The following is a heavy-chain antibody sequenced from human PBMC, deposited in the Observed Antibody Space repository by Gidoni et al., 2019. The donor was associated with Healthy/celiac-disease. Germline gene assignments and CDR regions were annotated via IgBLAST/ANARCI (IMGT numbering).Heavy chain of an antibody. CDR3: ASFPRFYDYVWGSYNF. V-gene: IGHV4-34*01. CDR2: INHSGST. Sequence: QVQLQQWGAGLLKPSETLSLTCAVHGGSFSGYYWSWIRQPPGKGLEWIGEINHSGSTNYNPSLKSRVTISVDTSKNQFSLKLSSVTAADTAVYYCASFPRFYDYVWGSYNFWGQGTLVTVSS. D-gene: IGHD3-16*01. J-gene: IGHJ4*02. CDR1: GGSFSGYY.